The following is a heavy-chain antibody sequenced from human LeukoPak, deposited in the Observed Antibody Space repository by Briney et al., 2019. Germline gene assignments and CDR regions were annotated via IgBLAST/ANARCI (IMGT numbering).Heavy chain of an antibody. D-gene: IGHD3-3*01. V-gene: IGHV1-2*02. CDR3: ARGTRLTIYYFDY. J-gene: IGHJ4*02. CDR2: INPNSGNT. CDR1: GYTFTVYY. Sequence: ASVKVSCKASGYTFTVYYMHWVRQAPGQGHEWMGWINPNSGNTMYARKFQGGVTMTRDTSISTAYMELISLRSDDTAAYYCARGTRLTIYYFDYWGQGTLVTVSS.